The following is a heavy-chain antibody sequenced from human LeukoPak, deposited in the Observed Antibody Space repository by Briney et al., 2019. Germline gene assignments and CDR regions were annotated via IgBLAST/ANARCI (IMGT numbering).Heavy chain of an antibody. Sequence: GGSLRLSCAASGFTFSSYEMNWVRQAPGKGLEWVSYNSSSGRTFYYADSVKGRFTISRDNGKNSLYLQMNSLRVEDTAVYYCARDSRGSSWFFDYWGQGALVTVSS. CDR1: GFTFSSYE. V-gene: IGHV3-48*03. J-gene: IGHJ4*02. D-gene: IGHD6-13*01. CDR3: ARDSRGSSWFFDY. CDR2: NSSSGRTF.